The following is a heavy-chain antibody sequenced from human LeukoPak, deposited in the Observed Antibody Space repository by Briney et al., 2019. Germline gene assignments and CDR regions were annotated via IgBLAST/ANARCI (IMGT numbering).Heavy chain of an antibody. CDR3: ARGDSSGWYEGNFDY. J-gene: IGHJ4*02. V-gene: IGHV3-33*01. Sequence: GRSLRLSCAASGFTFSSYGMHWARQAPGKGLEWVAVIWNDGSDKYYADSVKGRFTISRDNSKNSLYLQMNSLRAEDTAVYYCARGDSSGWYEGNFDYWGQGTLVTVSS. CDR2: IWNDGSDK. CDR1: GFTFSSYG. D-gene: IGHD6-19*01.